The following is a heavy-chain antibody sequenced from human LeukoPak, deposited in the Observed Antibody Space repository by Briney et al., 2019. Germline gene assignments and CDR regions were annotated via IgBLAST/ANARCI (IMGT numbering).Heavy chain of an antibody. CDR1: GGSFSGYY. D-gene: IGHD3-10*01. V-gene: IGHV4-34*01. CDR2: INHSGST. J-gene: IGHJ5*02. CDR3: ARRYQNEWFGDNNWFDP. Sequence: KPSETLSLTCAVYGGSFSGYYWSWIRQPPGKGLEWIGEINHSGSTNYNPSLKSRVTISVDASKNQFSLKLSSVTAADTAVYYCARRYQNEWFGDNNWFDPWGQGTLVTVSS.